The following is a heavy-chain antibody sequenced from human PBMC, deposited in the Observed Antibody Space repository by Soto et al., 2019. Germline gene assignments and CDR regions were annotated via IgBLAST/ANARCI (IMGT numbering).Heavy chain of an antibody. CDR1: GGSISSYY. D-gene: IGHD3-22*01. V-gene: IGHV4-59*01. CDR3: ASLNYYDSSGPAAGFDP. CDR2: IYYSGST. Sequence: SETLSLTCTVSGGSISSYYWSWIRQPPGKGLEWIGYIYYSGSTNYNPSLKSRVTISVDTSKNQFSLKLSSVTAADTAVYYCASLNYYDSSGPAAGFDPWGQGTLVTVSS. J-gene: IGHJ5*02.